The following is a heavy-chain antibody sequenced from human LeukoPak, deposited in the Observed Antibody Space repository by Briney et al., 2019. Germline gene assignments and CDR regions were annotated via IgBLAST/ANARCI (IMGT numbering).Heavy chain of an antibody. CDR1: GFTFSSYG. Sequence: GGSLRLSCAASGFTFSSYGMHWARQAPGKGLEWVAVISYDGSNKYYADSVKGRFTISRDNSKNTLYLQMNSLRAEDTAVYYCAKDNGAITMIVVVITYFDYWGQGTLVTVSS. CDR2: ISYDGSNK. V-gene: IGHV3-30*18. J-gene: IGHJ4*02. D-gene: IGHD3-22*01. CDR3: AKDNGAITMIVVVITYFDY.